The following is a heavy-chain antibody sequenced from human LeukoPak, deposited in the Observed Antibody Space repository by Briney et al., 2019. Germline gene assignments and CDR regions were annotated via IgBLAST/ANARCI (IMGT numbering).Heavy chain of an antibody. CDR3: ARERGENHDSSGYIDS. Sequence: SETLSLTCTVSGYSISSGYYWGYIRQPPGKGLEWIGSIYHSGSTYYNPSLNSRLTISVDTSKNQFSLKLSSVTAADTAVYYCARERGENHDSSGYIDSWGQGTLVTVSS. CDR2: IYHSGST. J-gene: IGHJ4*02. V-gene: IGHV4-38-2*02. D-gene: IGHD3-22*01. CDR1: GYSISSGYY.